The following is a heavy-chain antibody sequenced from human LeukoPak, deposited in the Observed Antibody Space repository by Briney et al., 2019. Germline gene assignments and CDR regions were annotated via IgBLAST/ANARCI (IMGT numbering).Heavy chain of an antibody. CDR1: GFTFSSYA. J-gene: IGHJ4*02. CDR3: AKGGYDILTGYYPPREVDY. D-gene: IGHD3-9*01. CDR2: ISGSGGST. V-gene: IGHV3-23*01. Sequence: GGSLRLSCAASGFTFSSYAMSWVRQAPGKGLEWVSAISGSGGSTYYADSVKGRFTISRDNSKNTLYLQMNSLRAEDTAVHYCAKGGYDILTGYYPPREVDYWGQGTLVTVSS.